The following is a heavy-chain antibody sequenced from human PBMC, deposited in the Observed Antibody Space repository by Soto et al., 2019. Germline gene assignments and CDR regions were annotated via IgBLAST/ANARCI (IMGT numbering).Heavy chain of an antibody. Sequence: SETLSLTCTVSGGSISSGGYYWSWIRQHPGKGLEWIGYIYYSGSTYYNPSLKSRVTISVDTSKNQFSLKLSSVTATDTAVYYCARDRHTAIDYWGQGTLVTVSS. CDR3: ARDRHTAIDY. CDR1: GGSISSGGYY. CDR2: IYYSGST. J-gene: IGHJ4*02. V-gene: IGHV4-31*03. D-gene: IGHD5-18*01.